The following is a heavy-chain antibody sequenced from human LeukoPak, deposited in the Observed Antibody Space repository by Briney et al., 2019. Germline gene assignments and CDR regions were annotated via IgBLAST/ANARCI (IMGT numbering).Heavy chain of an antibody. CDR3: AKDRHSYYYDSSGYPH. CDR2: ISYDGSNK. D-gene: IGHD3-22*01. V-gene: IGHV3-30*04. Sequence: PGGSLRLSCAASGFTFSSYAMHWVRQAPGKGLEWVAVISYDGSNKYYADSVKGRFTISRDNSKNTLYLQMNSLRAEDTAVYYCAKDRHSYYYDSSGYPHWGQGTLSPSPQ. J-gene: IGHJ4*02. CDR1: GFTFSSYA.